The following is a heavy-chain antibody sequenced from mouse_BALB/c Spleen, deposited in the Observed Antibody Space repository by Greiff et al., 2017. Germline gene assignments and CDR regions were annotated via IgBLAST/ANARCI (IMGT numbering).Heavy chain of an antibody. D-gene: IGHD2-12*01. CDR2: IYPGNGDT. V-gene: IGHV1-12*01. Sequence: QDQLQQPGAELVKPGASVKMSCKASGYTFTSYNMHWVKQTPGQGLEWIGAIYPGNGDTSYNQKFKGKATLTADKSSSTAYMQLSSLTSEDSAVYYCARKRYDGAMDYWGQGTSVTVSS. CDR3: ARKRYDGAMDY. J-gene: IGHJ4*01. CDR1: GYTFTSYN.